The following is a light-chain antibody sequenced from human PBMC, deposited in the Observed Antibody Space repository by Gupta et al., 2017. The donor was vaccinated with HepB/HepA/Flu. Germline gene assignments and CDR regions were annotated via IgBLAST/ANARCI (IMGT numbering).Light chain of an antibody. CDR2: LNSDGSH. CDR1: SGYSSYA. Sequence: HLLLTQSPSGSASLGASVNLTCTLSSGYSSYAIAWHQQQPEKSPRYLMKLNSDGSHNKGDGIPDRFSGSSSGAERYLTISSLQAEDEADYYCQTGGTDIRVFGGGTKLTVL. J-gene: IGLJ3*02. CDR3: QTGGTDIRV. V-gene: IGLV4-69*01.